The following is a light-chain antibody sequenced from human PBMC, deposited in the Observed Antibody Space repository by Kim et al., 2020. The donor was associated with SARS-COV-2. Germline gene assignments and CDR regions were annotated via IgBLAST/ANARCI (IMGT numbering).Light chain of an antibody. J-gene: IGKJ5*01. CDR1: ESVSSSF. V-gene: IGKV3-20*01. CDR3: EQYGSSIT. Sequence: LSPGERATLSCRASESVSSSFVAWQQQKPGQAPSLLIYGTSYRATGIPDRFSGSGSGTDFTLTISRLEPEDFAVYYCEQYGSSITFGQGTRLEIK. CDR2: GTS.